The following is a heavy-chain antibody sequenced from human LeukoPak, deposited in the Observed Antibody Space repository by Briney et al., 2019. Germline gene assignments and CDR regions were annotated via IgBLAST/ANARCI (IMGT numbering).Heavy chain of an antibody. D-gene: IGHD6-13*01. Sequence: GGSLRLSCAASGFTFSNAWMSWVRQAPGKGLEWVANIKNDGAVKNYVDSVKGRFTISRDNAKNSLYLQMNSLRAEDTAVYYCAKDSYSKGDFWGQGVLVTVSS. CDR3: AKDSYSKGDF. J-gene: IGHJ4*02. CDR2: IKNDGAVK. V-gene: IGHV3-7*01. CDR1: GFTFSNAW.